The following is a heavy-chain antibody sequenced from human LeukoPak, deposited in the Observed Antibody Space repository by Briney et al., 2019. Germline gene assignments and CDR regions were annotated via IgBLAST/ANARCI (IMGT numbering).Heavy chain of an antibody. Sequence: GGSLRLSCAASGFTFSSYWMSWVRQAPGKGLEWVANIKQDGSEKYYVDSVKGRFTISRDNAKNSLCLQMNSLRAEDTAVYYCARDLYGGNSGIGYWGQGTLVTVSS. V-gene: IGHV3-7*01. D-gene: IGHD4-23*01. CDR2: IKQDGSEK. J-gene: IGHJ4*02. CDR3: ARDLYGGNSGIGY. CDR1: GFTFSSYW.